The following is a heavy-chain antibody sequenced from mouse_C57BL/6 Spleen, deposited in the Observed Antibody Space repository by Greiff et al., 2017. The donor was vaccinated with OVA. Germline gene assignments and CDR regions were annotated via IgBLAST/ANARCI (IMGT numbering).Heavy chain of an antibody. V-gene: IGHV1-54*01. CDR3: ARGELGTPWFAY. CDR2: INPGSGGT. Sequence: VKLQESGAELVRPGTSVKVSCKASGYAFTNYLIEWVKQRPGQGLEWIGVINPGSGGTNYNEKFKGKATLTADKSSSTAYMQLSSLTSEDSAVYFCARGELGTPWFAYWGQGTLVTVSA. D-gene: IGHD4-1*01. J-gene: IGHJ3*01. CDR1: GYAFTNYL.